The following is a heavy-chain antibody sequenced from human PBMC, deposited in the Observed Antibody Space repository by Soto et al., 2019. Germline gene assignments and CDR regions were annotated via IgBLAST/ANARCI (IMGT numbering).Heavy chain of an antibody. D-gene: IGHD7-27*01. CDR3: ARGKNWGDWYFDL. CDR2: VSSSGSA. CDR1: SGSIKTYY. Sequence: QLQLQESGPGLVEPSETLSLTCTVSSGSIKTYYWNWIRQPPGKGLEWIGFVSSSGSANYNPSLTSRVSISVDTSRNQFSLNFNFVTAADTAVYYCARGKNWGDWYFDLWGRGTLVIVSS. V-gene: IGHV4-59*01. J-gene: IGHJ2*01.